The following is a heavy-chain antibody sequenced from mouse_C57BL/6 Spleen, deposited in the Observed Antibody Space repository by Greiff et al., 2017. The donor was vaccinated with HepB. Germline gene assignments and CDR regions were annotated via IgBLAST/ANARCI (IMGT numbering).Heavy chain of an antibody. CDR1: GFNIKNTY. Sequence: VQLKESVAELVRPGASVKLSCTASGFNIKNTYMHWVKQRPEQGLEWIGRIDPANGNTKYAPKFQGKATITADTSSNTAYLQLSSLTSEDTAIYYCARVAYSNYVSYFDYWGQGTTLTVSS. CDR3: ARVAYSNYVSYFDY. D-gene: IGHD2-5*01. J-gene: IGHJ2*01. V-gene: IGHV14-3*01. CDR2: IDPANGNT.